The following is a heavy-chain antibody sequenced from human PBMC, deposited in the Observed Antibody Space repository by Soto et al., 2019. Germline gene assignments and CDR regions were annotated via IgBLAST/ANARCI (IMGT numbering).Heavy chain of an antibody. CDR3: VKSGDNYNLLDY. J-gene: IGHJ4*02. Sequence: QVQLVESGGDLVKPGGSLRLSCAASGFTLSDHSMSWIRQAPGKGLEWIGYSSNSGSFTRYADSVKGRFSISRDNAKSSLYLQISSLRGDDTATYYCVKSGDNYNLLDYWGQGTPVTVSS. CDR1: GFTLSDHS. V-gene: IGHV3-11*06. D-gene: IGHD1-1*01. CDR2: SSNSGSFT.